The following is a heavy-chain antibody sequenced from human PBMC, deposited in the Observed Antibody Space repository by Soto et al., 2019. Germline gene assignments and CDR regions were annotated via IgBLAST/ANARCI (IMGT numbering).Heavy chain of an antibody. Sequence: QLQKSAPELVKPSGTLSLTCGVFGASISNGNGWTWSRQPPGKGLEWIGEIYHSGSTNYNSSLMSRVTISLDKVNNQFSLKLTSVTAADTAVYYCAHRPIVGAAIWGQGTLVTVSS. J-gene: IGHJ4*02. CDR1: GASISNGNG. CDR3: AHRPIVGAAI. V-gene: IGHV4-4*02. CDR2: IYHSGST. D-gene: IGHD1-26*01.